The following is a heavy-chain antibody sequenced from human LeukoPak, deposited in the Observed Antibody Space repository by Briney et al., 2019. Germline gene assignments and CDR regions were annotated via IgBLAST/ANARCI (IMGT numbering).Heavy chain of an antibody. D-gene: IGHD5-24*01. Sequence: SETLSLTCTVSGGSISSYYWSWIRQPPGKGLEWIGFIYYSGSTNYNPSLKSRVTISVDTSKNQFSLKLSSVTAADTAVYYCARVAVEMATYFDYWDQGTLVTVSS. J-gene: IGHJ4*02. CDR3: ARVAVEMATYFDY. CDR1: GGSISSYY. CDR2: IYYSGST. V-gene: IGHV4-59*01.